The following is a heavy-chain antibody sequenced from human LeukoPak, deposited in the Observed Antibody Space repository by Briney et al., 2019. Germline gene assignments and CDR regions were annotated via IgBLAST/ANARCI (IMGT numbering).Heavy chain of an antibody. V-gene: IGHV4-59*01. CDR2: IYYSGST. CDR3: ARLMVRGAINWFDP. D-gene: IGHD3-10*01. CDR1: GGSISSYY. J-gene: IGHJ5*02. Sequence: MPSETLSLTCTVSGGSISSYYWSWIRQPPGKGLEWIGYIYYSGSTNYNPSLKSRVTISVDTSKNQFSLKLSSVTAADTAVYYCARLMVRGAINWFDPWGQGTLVTVSS.